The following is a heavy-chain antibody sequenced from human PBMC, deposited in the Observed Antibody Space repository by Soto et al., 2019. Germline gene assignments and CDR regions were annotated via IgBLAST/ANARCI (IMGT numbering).Heavy chain of an antibody. V-gene: IGHV3-23*01. D-gene: IGHD3-16*01. CDR1: GFTFNNYA. J-gene: IGHJ4*02. CDR2: ISNSGGNT. CDR3: AKDQIWDVPHFFDS. Sequence: GGSLRLSCTASGFTFNNYAMSWVRQAPGRGPEWVSTISNSGGNTYYADTVKGRFTISRDISSDTLYLQMSSLRAEDTAVYYCAKDQIWDVPHFFDSWGKGTQVPVSS.